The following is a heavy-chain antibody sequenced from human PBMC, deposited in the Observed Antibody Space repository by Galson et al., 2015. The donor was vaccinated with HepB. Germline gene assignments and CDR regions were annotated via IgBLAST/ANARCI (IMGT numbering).Heavy chain of an antibody. V-gene: IGHV1-18*04. CDR3: SRDRSHSLDF. CDR1: GYKFTDNG. Sequence: SVKLSCTASGYKFTDNGISWVRQAPGQGLEWLGWISANSGNINFAQRLQGRVTMTRDTSTSTAYMELRRLRSDDTAVYYCSRDRSHSLDFWGQGTLVTVSS. D-gene: IGHD6-6*01. J-gene: IGHJ4*02. CDR2: ISANSGNI.